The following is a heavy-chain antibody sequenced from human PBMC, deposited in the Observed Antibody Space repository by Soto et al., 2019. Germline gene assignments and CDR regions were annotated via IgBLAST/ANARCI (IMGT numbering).Heavy chain of an antibody. CDR2: IYYSGST. Sequence: QLQLQESGPGLVKPSETLSLTCTVSGGSISSSSYYWGWIRQPPGKGLEWIGSIYYSGSTYYNPSLKSRVTISVDTSKNQFSLKLSSVTAADTAVYYCARHQFRGLAAAAHNWFDPWGQGTLVTVSS. D-gene: IGHD6-13*01. J-gene: IGHJ5*02. CDR1: GGSISSSSYY. CDR3: ARHQFRGLAAAAHNWFDP. V-gene: IGHV4-39*01.